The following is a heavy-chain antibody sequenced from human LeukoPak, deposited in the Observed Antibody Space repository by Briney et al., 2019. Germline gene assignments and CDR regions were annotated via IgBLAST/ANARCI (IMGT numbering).Heavy chain of an antibody. CDR3: ARDTNLRDSFDI. CDR2: VFYSGKT. CDR1: GGSISISSYY. D-gene: IGHD2-8*01. J-gene: IGHJ3*02. V-gene: IGHV4-61*01. Sequence: SETLSLTCTVSGGSISISSYYWSWIRQSPGKGLEWIVYVFYSGKTDYSPSLRSRVSMSVDTSKNQFSLKVTSVTAADTAVYYCARDTNLRDSFDIWGQGTMVTVSS.